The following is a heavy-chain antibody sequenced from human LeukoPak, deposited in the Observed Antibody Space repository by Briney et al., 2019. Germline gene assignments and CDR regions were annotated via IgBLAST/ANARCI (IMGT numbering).Heavy chain of an antibody. CDR1: GFTFSSYA. CDR2: ISYDGSNK. Sequence: PGGSLRLSCAASGFTFSSYAMHWVRQAPGKGLEWVAVISYDGSNKYYADSVKGRFTISRDNSKNTLYLQMNSLRAEDTAVYYCARDLSYDSSGYGGVWGQGTTVTVSS. V-gene: IGHV3-30-3*01. D-gene: IGHD3-22*01. CDR3: ARDLSYDSSGYGGV. J-gene: IGHJ6*02.